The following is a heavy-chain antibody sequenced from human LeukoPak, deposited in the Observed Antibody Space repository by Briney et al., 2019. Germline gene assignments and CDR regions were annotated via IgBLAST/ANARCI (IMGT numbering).Heavy chain of an antibody. Sequence: GGSLRLSCGASGFTFSSYAMSWVRQAPGKGLEWVSAISGSGASTYYADSVKGRFTISRDNSKNTLYLQMNSLRAEDTAVYYCAKNWIRITMVRGVTWFDPWGQGTLVTVSS. V-gene: IGHV3-23*01. D-gene: IGHD3-10*01. CDR3: AKNWIRITMVRGVTWFDP. CDR2: ISGSGAST. CDR1: GFTFSSYA. J-gene: IGHJ5*02.